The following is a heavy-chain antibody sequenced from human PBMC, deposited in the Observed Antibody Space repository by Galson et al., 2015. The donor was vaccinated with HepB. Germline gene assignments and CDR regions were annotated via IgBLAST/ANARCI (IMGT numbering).Heavy chain of an antibody. Sequence: SVKVSCKASGYTFTSYYMHWVRQAPGQGLEWMGIINPSGGSTSYAQKLQGRVTMTRDTSTSTVYMELSSLRSEDTAVYYCARDQSVEQPHRAYYYYGMDVWGQGTTVTVSS. CDR3: ARDQSVEQPHRAYYYYGMDV. D-gene: IGHD6-13*01. J-gene: IGHJ6*02. V-gene: IGHV1-46*04. CDR2: INPSGGST. CDR1: GYTFTSYY.